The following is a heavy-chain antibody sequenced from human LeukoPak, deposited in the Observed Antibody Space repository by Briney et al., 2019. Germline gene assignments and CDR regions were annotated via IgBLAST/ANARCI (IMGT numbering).Heavy chain of an antibody. Sequence: ASVKVSCEASGYTFTNYDLHWVRQATGQGLEWMAWMNPDRGKTGYAPKFQGRLSVTRSISLNTAYMELSSLTSEDTAVYYCAIMMYDGSIRFDHWGQGTLVTVSS. CDR1: GYTFTNYD. J-gene: IGHJ4*02. CDR3: AIMMYDGSIRFDH. CDR2: MNPDRGKT. D-gene: IGHD2-8*01. V-gene: IGHV1-8*01.